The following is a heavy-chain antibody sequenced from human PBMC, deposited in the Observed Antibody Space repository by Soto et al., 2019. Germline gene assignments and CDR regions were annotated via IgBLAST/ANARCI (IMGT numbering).Heavy chain of an antibody. J-gene: IGHJ4*02. Sequence: SETLSLTCGVSGDTISTGGYSWAWIRQPPGKGLEWIGQIYYNGITGYNPSLKSRVTISVDNSKSHLSLELTSLTAADTAVYYCARHGGHNLYYWGQGTLVTVSS. D-gene: IGHD1-1*01. CDR3: ARHGGHNLYY. CDR1: GDTISTGGYS. CDR2: IYYNGIT. V-gene: IGHV4-30-2*01.